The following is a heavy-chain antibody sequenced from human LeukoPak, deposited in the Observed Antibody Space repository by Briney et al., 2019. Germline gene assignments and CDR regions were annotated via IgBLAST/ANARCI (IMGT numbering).Heavy chain of an antibody. CDR1: GFPFSTYA. CDR3: AKDVYGDYGGLDY. V-gene: IGHV3-23*01. CDR2: IRASDGAT. D-gene: IGHD4-17*01. Sequence: GGSLRLSCAASGFPFSTYAMSWVRQAPGKGLRWVSSIRASDGATDYADSVKGRFAISRDNSKNTLYLQMNSLRAEDTAVYYCAKDVYGDYGGLDYWGQGTLFTVSS. J-gene: IGHJ4*02.